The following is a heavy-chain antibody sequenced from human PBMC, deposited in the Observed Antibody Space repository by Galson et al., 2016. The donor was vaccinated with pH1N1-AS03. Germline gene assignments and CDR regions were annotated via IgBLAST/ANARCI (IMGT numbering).Heavy chain of an antibody. CDR1: GYIFSDYY. D-gene: IGHD6-19*01. V-gene: IGHV1-2*02. J-gene: IGHJ4*02. Sequence: SVKVSCKASGYIFSDYYMHWVRQAPGQGLEWMAWININDGVTNYAQKFHGRVTMSRDTSISTAYMELSRLGSDDTAVYYCARDRTSGWYVFDYWGQGTLVTVSS. CDR3: ARDRTSGWYVFDY. CDR2: ININDGVT.